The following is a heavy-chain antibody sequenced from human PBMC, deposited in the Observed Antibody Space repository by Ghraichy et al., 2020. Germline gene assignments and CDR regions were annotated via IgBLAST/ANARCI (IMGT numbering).Heavy chain of an antibody. Sequence: GGPLRLSCAASGFTFSDYGMHWVRQAPGKGLEWVAVISYDKNNRYYADSVKGRFTISRDNSKNTVDLQMNSLGAEDTAVYYCAKGGGYSSSWYTWFDPWGQGTLVTVSS. D-gene: IGHD6-13*01. V-gene: IGHV3-30*18. CDR1: GFTFSDYG. J-gene: IGHJ5*02. CDR3: AKGGGYSSSWYTWFDP. CDR2: ISYDKNNR.